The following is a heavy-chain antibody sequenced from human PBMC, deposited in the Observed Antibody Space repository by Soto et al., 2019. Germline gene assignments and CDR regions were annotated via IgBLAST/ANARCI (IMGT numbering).Heavy chain of an antibody. CDR2: INAGNGNT. D-gene: IGHD2-15*01. CDR1: GYTFTSYS. V-gene: IGHV1-3*01. Sequence: ASVKVSCKASGYTFTSYSMHWVRQAPGQRLEWMGWINAGNGNTKYSQKFQGRVTITRDTSASTAYMELSSLRSEDTAVYYCARDKIGVVVAAASIDYWGQGTLVTGSS. J-gene: IGHJ4*02. CDR3: ARDKIGVVVAAASIDY.